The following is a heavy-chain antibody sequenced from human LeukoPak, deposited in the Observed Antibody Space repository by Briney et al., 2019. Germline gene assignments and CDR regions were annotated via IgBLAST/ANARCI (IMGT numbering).Heavy chain of an antibody. CDR2: INPSGGST. D-gene: IGHD3-22*01. CDR3: ARAGGNYYDSSGSMYYFDY. Sequence: GASVKVSCKASGYTFTSYYMHWVRQAPGQGLEWMGIINPSGGSTSYAQKFQGRVTMTRDTSTSTVYMELSSLGSEDTAVYYCARAGGNYYDSSGSMYYFDYWGQGTLVTVSS. V-gene: IGHV1-46*01. CDR1: GYTFTSYY. J-gene: IGHJ4*02.